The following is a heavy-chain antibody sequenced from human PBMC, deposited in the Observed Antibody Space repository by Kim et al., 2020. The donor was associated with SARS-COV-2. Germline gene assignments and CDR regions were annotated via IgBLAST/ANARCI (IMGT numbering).Heavy chain of an antibody. CDR3: ARSILPDY. D-gene: IGHD3-10*01. CDR1: GFTFTTYW. J-gene: IGHJ4*02. V-gene: IGHV3-7*03. CDR2: INQGGSDK. Sequence: GGSLRLSCAASGFTFTTYWMTWVRQAPGKGLEWVASINQGGSDKYYVDSVKGRFTISRDNARNSLYLQMNSLRAEDTAFYFCARSILPDYWGQGTLVTVSS.